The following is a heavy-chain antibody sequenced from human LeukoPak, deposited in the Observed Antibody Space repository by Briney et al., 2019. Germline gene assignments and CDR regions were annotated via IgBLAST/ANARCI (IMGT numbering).Heavy chain of an antibody. CDR1: GFTFSSYG. CDR3: AKDFRTGATSPLGY. Sequence: GGSLRPSCAASGFTFSSYGMHWVRQAPGKGLEWVAVIWYDGSNKYYADSVKGRFTISRDNSKNTLYLQMNSLRAEDTAVYYCAKDFRTGATSPLGYWGQGTLVTVSS. CDR2: IWYDGSNK. V-gene: IGHV3-33*06. D-gene: IGHD1-1*01. J-gene: IGHJ4*02.